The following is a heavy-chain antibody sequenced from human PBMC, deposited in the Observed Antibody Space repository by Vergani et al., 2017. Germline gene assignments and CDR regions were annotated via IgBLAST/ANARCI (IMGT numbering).Heavy chain of an antibody. D-gene: IGHD3-9*01. CDR1: GFTFSIAW. CDR3: TTPTKWGLRYYFDY. J-gene: IGHJ4*03. Sequence: EVQLVESGGGLVKPGGSLRLSCAASGFTFSIAWMSWVRQAPGKGLEWVARIRPKTEGETTDYAAPVKGRFTISRDDSKNTLYLQMNSLKTEDTAVYYCTTPTKWGLRYYFDYWGQGTTVTVSS. V-gene: IGHV3-15*01. CDR2: IRPKTEGETT.